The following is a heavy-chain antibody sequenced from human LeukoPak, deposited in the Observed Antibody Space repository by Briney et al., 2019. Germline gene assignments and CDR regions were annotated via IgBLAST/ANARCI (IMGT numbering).Heavy chain of an antibody. V-gene: IGHV1-69*13. D-gene: IGHD3-3*01. CDR3: AGTITYYDFWSGYYGMDV. CDR2: IIPIFGTA. Sequence: ASVKVSCKASGGTFSSYAISWVRQAPGQGLEWMGGIIPIFGTANYAQKFQGRVTITADESTSTAYMELSSLRSEDTAVYYCAGTITYYDFWSGYYGMDVWGQGTTVTVSS. J-gene: IGHJ6*02. CDR1: GGTFSSYA.